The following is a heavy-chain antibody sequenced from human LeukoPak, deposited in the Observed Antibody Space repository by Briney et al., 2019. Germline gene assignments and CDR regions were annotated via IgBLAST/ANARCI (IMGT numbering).Heavy chain of an antibody. CDR3: ARLDTAMAGYYYYYMDV. D-gene: IGHD5-18*01. CDR2: IIPIFGTA. J-gene: IGHJ6*03. CDR1: GGTFSSYA. V-gene: IGHV1-69*01. Sequence: ASVKVSCKASGGTFSSYAISWVRQAPGQGLEWMGGIIPIFGTANYAQKFQGRVTITADESTSTAYMELSSLRSEDTAVYYCARLDTAMAGYYYYYMDVWDKGTTVTVSS.